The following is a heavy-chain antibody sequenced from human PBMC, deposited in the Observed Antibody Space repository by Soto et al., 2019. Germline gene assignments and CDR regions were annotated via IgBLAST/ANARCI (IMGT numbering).Heavy chain of an antibody. V-gene: IGHV3-48*01. CDR1: GFTFSSYS. CDR2: ISSSSSTI. CDR3: ARRITYYYGSGGPNYMDV. Sequence: GGSLRLSCAASGFTFSSYSMNWVRQAPGKGLEWVSYISSSSSTIYYVDSVKGRFTISKDNAKNSLYLQMNTLRAEDTAVYYCARRITYYYGSGGPNYMDVWGKGTTVTVSS. D-gene: IGHD3-10*01. J-gene: IGHJ6*03.